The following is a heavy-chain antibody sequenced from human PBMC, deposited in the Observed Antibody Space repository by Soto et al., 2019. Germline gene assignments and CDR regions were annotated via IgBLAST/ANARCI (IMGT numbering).Heavy chain of an antibody. D-gene: IGHD3-10*01. CDR2: IIPIFGTA. CDR3: ARLPGAPGQDYYYGIDV. Sequence: QVQLVQSGAEVKKPGSSVKVSCKASGGTFSSYAISWVRQAPGQGLEWMGGIIPIFGTANYAQKFQGRVTITADKYTRKAYMELSSLRSEDTAVYYCARLPGAPGQDYYYGIDVWGQGTTVTVSS. V-gene: IGHV1-69*06. CDR1: GGTFSSYA. J-gene: IGHJ6*02.